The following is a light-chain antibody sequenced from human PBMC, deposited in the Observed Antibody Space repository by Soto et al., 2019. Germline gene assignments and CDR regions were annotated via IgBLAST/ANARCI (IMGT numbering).Light chain of an antibody. J-gene: IGKJ1*01. V-gene: IGKV3-20*01. CDR1: QSVSSSY. CDR2: GAS. CDR3: QQYGSSPGT. Sequence: EIVLTQSPGTLSLSPGERATLSCRASQSVSSSYVAWYQQKPGQAPRLLIYGASSRATGIPDRFSGSGSGTDFTLTISRLEPEDLAVYDCQQYGSSPGTFGQGTKVEIK.